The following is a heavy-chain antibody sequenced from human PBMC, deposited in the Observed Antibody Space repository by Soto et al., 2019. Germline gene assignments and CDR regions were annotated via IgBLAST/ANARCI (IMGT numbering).Heavy chain of an antibody. J-gene: IGHJ3*02. CDR2: IKSKTDGGTT. V-gene: IGHV3-15*01. CDR1: GFTFSTYW. D-gene: IGHD1-26*01. CDR3: TTEGWELLWDAFDI. Sequence: PGGSLRLSCASSGFTFSTYWMSWVRQAPGKGLEWVGRIKSKTDGGTTDYAAPVKGRFTISRDDSKNTLYLQMNSLKTEDTAVYYCTTEGWELLWDAFDIWGQGTMVTVSS.